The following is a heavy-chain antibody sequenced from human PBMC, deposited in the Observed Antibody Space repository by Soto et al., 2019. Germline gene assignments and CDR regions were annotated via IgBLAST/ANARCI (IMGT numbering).Heavy chain of an antibody. D-gene: IGHD1-20*01. V-gene: IGHV3-23*01. CDR2: ISGSGGTA. CDR1: GFTFSTYP. CDR3: ATVPLTPGWYFDY. J-gene: IGHJ4*02. Sequence: EVQVSESGGGLVQPGGSLRLSCVASGFTFSTYPMTWVRQVPGKGLEWVSGISGSGGTAYYADSVKGRFTISRDNSRNMLYLQMDSLRAEDTAVYYCATVPLTPGWYFDYWGQGTLVTVSS.